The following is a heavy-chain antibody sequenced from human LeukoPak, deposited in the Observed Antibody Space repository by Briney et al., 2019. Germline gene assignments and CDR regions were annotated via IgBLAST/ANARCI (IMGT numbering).Heavy chain of an antibody. J-gene: IGHJ1*01. Sequence: ASVKVSCKASGYTLTNYGISWVPQAPGQGLEWMGWISAYNGNTNYAQKLQGRVTMTTDTSTSTAYMELRSLRSDDTAVYYCARGCMILLWGYRGVRLWGEGPRVPVSS. V-gene: IGHV1-18*01. CDR2: ISAYNGNT. CDR3: ARGCMILLWGYRGVRL. CDR1: GYTLTNYG. D-gene: IGHD3-10*01.